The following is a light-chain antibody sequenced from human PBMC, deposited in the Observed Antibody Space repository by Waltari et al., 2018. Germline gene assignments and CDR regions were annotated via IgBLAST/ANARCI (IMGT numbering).Light chain of an antibody. V-gene: IGKV1-12*01. Sequence: DIQMTQSPSSVSASVGDRVTITCRASQDVGSLLAWYHQKPGKAPRLLIYSASVLQSGVPSRFSGSGSGTEYTLTISSLQPEDCAIYCCQQAHTFPFTFGQGTKLEIK. J-gene: IGKJ2*01. CDR2: SAS. CDR1: QDVGSL. CDR3: QQAHTFPFT.